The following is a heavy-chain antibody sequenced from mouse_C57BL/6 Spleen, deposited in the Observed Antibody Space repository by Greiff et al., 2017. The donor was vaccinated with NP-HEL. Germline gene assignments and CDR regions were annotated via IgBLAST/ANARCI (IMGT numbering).Heavy chain of an antibody. CDR3: ARDGYYGSSSWFAY. D-gene: IGHD1-1*01. J-gene: IGHJ3*01. CDR2: ISDGGSYT. CDR1: GFTFSSYA. V-gene: IGHV5-4*01. Sequence: DVKLVESGGGLVKPGGSLKLSCAASGFTFSSYAMSWVRQTPEKRLEWVATISDGGSYTYYPDNVKGRFTISRDNAKNNLYLQMSHLKSEDTAMYYCARDGYYGSSSWFAYWGQGTLVTVSA.